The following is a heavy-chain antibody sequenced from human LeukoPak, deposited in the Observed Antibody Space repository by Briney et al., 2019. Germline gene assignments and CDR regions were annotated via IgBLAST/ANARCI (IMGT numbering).Heavy chain of an antibody. D-gene: IGHD3-22*01. CDR2: IKHDGSEK. Sequence: PGGSLRLSCAASGFTFSRNWMSWVRQAPGKGLEWVANIKHDGSEKYYVDSVKGRFTISRDNAKNSLYLQMNSLRAEDTAVYYCARAGYYDSSGYYCHYWGQGTLVTVSS. J-gene: IGHJ4*02. CDR3: ARAGYYDSSGYYCHY. CDR1: GFTFSRNW. V-gene: IGHV3-7*01.